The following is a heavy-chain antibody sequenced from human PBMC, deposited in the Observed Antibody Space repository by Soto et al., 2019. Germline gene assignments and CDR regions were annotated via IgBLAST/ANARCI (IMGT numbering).Heavy chain of an antibody. J-gene: IGHJ5*02. CDR3: VVNQRIVGGWFDP. D-gene: IGHD3-16*01. Sequence: GASVEVSCKASGGTFSSYAISWVRQAPGQGLEWMGGIIPIFGTANYAQKFQGRVTITADESTSTAYMELSSLRSADPAVYYCVVNQRIVGGWFDPWGQGTLVTVSS. V-gene: IGHV1-69*13. CDR1: GGTFSSYA. CDR2: IIPIFGTA.